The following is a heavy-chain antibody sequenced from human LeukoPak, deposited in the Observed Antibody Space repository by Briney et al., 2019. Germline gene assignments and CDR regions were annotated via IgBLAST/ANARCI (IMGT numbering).Heavy chain of an antibody. CDR2: IIPMFGTA. V-gene: IGHV1-69*05. CDR3: ASGTTDIVVVPATLRNYYFDY. D-gene: IGHD2-2*01. CDR1: GGTFSSYE. J-gene: IGHJ4*02. Sequence: ATLKVSCKASGGTFSSYEISWVRQAPRQGLEWMGGIIPMFGTAKYAQKFQDRVTITTDKSTSTAYMELSSLRSEDTAVYYCASGTTDIVVVPATLRNYYFDYWGQGTLVTVSS.